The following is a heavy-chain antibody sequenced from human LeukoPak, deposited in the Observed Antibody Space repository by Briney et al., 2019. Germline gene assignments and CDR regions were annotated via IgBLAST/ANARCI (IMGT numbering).Heavy chain of an antibody. D-gene: IGHD5-18*01. CDR3: AREDTAMAFDY. CDR2: ISYDGSNK. J-gene: IGHJ4*02. CDR1: GFTFSSYA. Sequence: GGSLRLSCAASGFTFSSYAMHRVRQAPGKGLEWVAVISYDGSNKYYADSVKGRFTISRDNSKNTLYLQMNSLRAEDTAVYYCAREDTAMAFDYWGQGTLVTVSS. V-gene: IGHV3-30-3*01.